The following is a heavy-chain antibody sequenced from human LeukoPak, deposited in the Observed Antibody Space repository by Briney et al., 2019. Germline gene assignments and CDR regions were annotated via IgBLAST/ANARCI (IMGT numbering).Heavy chain of an antibody. V-gene: IGHV3-7*01. J-gene: IGHJ6*03. CDR1: GFTFSSYW. Sequence: PGGSLRLSCAASGFTFSSYWMSWVRQAPGKGLEWVANIKQDGSEKYYVDSVKGRFTISRDNAKNSLYLQMNSLRAEDTAVYYCARDRAAAGYYYYMDVWGKGTTVTVSS. CDR3: ARDRAAAGYYYYMDV. CDR2: IKQDGSEK. D-gene: IGHD6-13*01.